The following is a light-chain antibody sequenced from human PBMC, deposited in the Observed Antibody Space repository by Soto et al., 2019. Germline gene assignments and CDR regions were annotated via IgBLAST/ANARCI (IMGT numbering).Light chain of an antibody. Sequence: IVLTKSPLSLLVTPGEPTFITCSSSQSLLHSNGYNYLDWYLQKKGKSPQLLIYLGSNRASGVPDRFSGSGSGTDFTLKISRVEPEDFGVYYCMQGTHWPIAFGQGTRLEIK. CDR1: QSLLHSNGYNY. V-gene: IGKV2-28*01. J-gene: IGKJ5*01. CDR2: LGS. CDR3: MQGTHWPIA.